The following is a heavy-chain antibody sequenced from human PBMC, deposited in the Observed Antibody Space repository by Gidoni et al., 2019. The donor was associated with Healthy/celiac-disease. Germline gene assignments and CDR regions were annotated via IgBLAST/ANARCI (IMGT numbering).Heavy chain of an antibody. D-gene: IGHD6-25*01. CDR3: AKPLYSSGSFDY. CDR2: ISYYGSNK. Sequence: QVQLVESGGGVVQPGRSLRLSCAAPGLTFSSYAMHWVRQAPGKGLEWVAVISYYGSNKYYADSVKGRFTISRDNSKNTLYLQMNSLRAEDTAVYYCAKPLYSSGSFDYWGQGTLVTVSS. V-gene: IGHV3-30-3*02. J-gene: IGHJ4*02. CDR1: GLTFSSYA.